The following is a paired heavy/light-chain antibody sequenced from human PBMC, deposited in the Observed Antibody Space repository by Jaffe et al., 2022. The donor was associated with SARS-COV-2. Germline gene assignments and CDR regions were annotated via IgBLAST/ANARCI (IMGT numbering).Heavy chain of an antibody. J-gene: IGHJ4*02. CDR3: VRDRGFNVVDN. CDR2: IKSDGSNT. CDR1: GFTFSNYW. Sequence: EVQLVESGGGLVQPGGSLRLSCAASGFTFSNYWMNWVRQPPGKGLVWVSRIKSDGSNTVYADSVKGRFTISRDNAKNTLYLQMNSLRAEDTAVYYCVRDRGFNVVDNWGQGTLVTVSS. D-gene: IGHD3-10*01. V-gene: IGHV3-74*01.
Light chain of an antibody. V-gene: IGKV4-1*01. J-gene: IGKJ4*01. CDR2: WAS. CDR3: QQHYTTPLT. Sequence: DIVMTQSPESLAVSLGERATINCKSSQSVLYSSNSKNYLAWFQQKPGQPPKLLIYWASTRESGVPDRFSGSGSGTDFTLTISSLQTEDVAVYYCQQHYTTPLTFGGGTRVEIK. CDR1: QSVLYSSNSKNY.